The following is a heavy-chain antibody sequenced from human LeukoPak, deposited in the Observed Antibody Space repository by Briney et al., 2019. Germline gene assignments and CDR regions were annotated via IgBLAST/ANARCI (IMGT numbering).Heavy chain of an antibody. Sequence: GGSLRLSCAAFGFTFNIYWMSWVRQAPGKGLEWVASTKPDGSEKYYVDSVKGRFTISRDNAKNALFLQMNSLRAEDTAVYYCTKDGRWEKTPSCWGQGTLVTVSS. CDR3: TKDGRWEKTPSC. CDR1: GFTFNIYW. D-gene: IGHD2-2*01. CDR2: TKPDGSEK. V-gene: IGHV3-7*01. J-gene: IGHJ4*02.